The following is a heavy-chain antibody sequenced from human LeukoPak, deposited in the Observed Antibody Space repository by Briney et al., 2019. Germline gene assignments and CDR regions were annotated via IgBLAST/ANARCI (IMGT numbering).Heavy chain of an antibody. CDR3: ARDKEMATTGHFDY. CDR1: GGTFSSYA. Sequence: SVKVSCKASGGTFSSYAISWVRRAPGQGLEWMGGIIPIFGTANYAQKFQGRVTITADESTSTAYMELSSLRSEDTAVYYCARDKEMATTGHFDYWGQGTLVTVSS. J-gene: IGHJ4*02. D-gene: IGHD5-24*01. V-gene: IGHV1-69*13. CDR2: IIPIFGTA.